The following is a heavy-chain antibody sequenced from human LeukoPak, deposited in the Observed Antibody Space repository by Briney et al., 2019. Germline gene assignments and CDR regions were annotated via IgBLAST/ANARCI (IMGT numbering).Heavy chain of an antibody. CDR3: AKDMGRRIFGVAYDAFHI. CDR2: MRNDGSQI. V-gene: IGHV3-30*02. D-gene: IGHD3-3*01. J-gene: IGHJ3*02. CDR1: GFTFSNYD. Sequence: GGSLRLSCVASGFTFSNYDMHWVRQAPGKGLEWVPSMRNDGSQIYHADSVKGRFTISRDNSKNTLYLQMNSLRVEDTAIYYCAKDMGRRIFGVAYDAFHIWGQGTMVTVSS.